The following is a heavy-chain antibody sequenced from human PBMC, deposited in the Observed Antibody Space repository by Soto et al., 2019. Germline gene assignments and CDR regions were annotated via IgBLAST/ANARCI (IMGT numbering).Heavy chain of an antibody. CDR1: GFTFDDYA. Sequence: HPGGSLRLSCAASGFTFDDYAMHWVRQAPGKGLEWVSGISWNSGSIGYADSVKGRFTISRDNAKNSLYLQMNSLRAEDTALYYCAKAHSSSWYDAWFDPWGQGTLVTV. V-gene: IGHV3-9*01. CDR3: AKAHSSSWYDAWFDP. CDR2: ISWNSGSI. D-gene: IGHD6-13*01. J-gene: IGHJ5*02.